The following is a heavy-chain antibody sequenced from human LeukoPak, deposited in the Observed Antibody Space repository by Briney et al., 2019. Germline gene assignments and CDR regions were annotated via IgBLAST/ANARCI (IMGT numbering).Heavy chain of an antibody. CDR2: MNPNSGNT. CDR1: GYTFTSYD. D-gene: IGHD6-19*01. V-gene: IGHV1-8*01. Sequence: SVKVSCKASGYTFTSYDINWVRPATGQGLEWIGWMNPNSGNTGYAQKFQGRVTMTRNTSISTAYMELSSLRSEDTAVYYCARVSGGWYSYYYYMDVWGKGTTVTVSS. J-gene: IGHJ6*03. CDR3: ARVSGGWYSYYYYMDV.